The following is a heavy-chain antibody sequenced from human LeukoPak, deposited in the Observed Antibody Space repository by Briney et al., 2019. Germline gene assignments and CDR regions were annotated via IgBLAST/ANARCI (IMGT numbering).Heavy chain of an antibody. D-gene: IGHD5-24*01. CDR3: ANSEMAR. CDR1: GSTFDDYA. V-gene: IGHV3-9*01. J-gene: IGHJ4*02. CDR2: ISWNSGSI. Sequence: GGSLRLSCAAPGSTFDDYAMHWVRQAPGKGLEWVSGISWNSGSIGYADSVKGRFTISRDNSKNTLYLQMNSLRAEDTAVYYCANSEMARWGQGTLVTVSS.